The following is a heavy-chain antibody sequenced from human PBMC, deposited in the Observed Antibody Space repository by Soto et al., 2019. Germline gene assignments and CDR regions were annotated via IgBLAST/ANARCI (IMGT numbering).Heavy chain of an antibody. D-gene: IGHD3-3*01. V-gene: IGHV3-30*18. CDR1: GFTFSSYG. CDR3: AKGNFGRDFWSGYSVDAFDI. CDR2: ISYDGSNK. Sequence: GGSLRLSCAASGFTFSSYGMHWVRQAPGKGLEWVAVISYDGSNKYYADSVKGRFTISRDNSKNTLYLQMNSLRAEDTAVYYCAKGNFGRDFWSGYSVDAFDIWGQGTMVTVSS. J-gene: IGHJ3*02.